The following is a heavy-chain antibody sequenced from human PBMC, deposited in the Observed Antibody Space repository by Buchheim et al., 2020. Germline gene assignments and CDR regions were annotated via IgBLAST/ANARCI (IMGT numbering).Heavy chain of an antibody. D-gene: IGHD3-22*01. CDR1: GFTFGDYA. V-gene: IGHV3-49*04. CDR3: TRASFLGTYYDSSGSLSVFDY. CDR2: IRSKAYGGTT. J-gene: IGHJ4*02. Sequence: EVQLVESGGGLVQPGRSLRLSCTASGFTFGDYAMSWVRQAPGKGLEWVGFIRSKAYGGTTEYAASVKGRFTISRDDSKSIAYLQMNSLKTEDTAVYYCTRASFLGTYYDSSGSLSVFDYWGQGTL.